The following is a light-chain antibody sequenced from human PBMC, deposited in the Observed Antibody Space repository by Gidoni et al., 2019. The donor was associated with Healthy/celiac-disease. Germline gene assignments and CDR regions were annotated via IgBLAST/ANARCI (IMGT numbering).Light chain of an antibody. Sequence: AIRMTQSPSSFSASTGDRVTITCRASQGISSYLAWYQQKPGKAPKLLIYAASTLQSGVPSRFSGSGSGTDFTLTISCLQSEDFATYYCQQYYSYHPWTFXQXTKVXIK. CDR1: QGISSY. V-gene: IGKV1-8*01. CDR2: AAS. CDR3: QQYYSYHPWT. J-gene: IGKJ1*01.